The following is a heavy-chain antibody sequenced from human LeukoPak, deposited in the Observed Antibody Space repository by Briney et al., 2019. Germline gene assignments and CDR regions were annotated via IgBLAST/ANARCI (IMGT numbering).Heavy chain of an antibody. D-gene: IGHD3-3*01. CDR2: IIPILGIA. J-gene: IGHJ4*02. CDR3: ARGGDSIFVFDY. Sequence: EASVKVSCKASGGTFSSYAISWVRQAPGQGLEWMGRIIPILGIANYAQKFQGRVTITADKSTSAAYMELSSLRSEDTAVYYCARGGDSIFVFDYWGQGTLVTVSS. V-gene: IGHV1-69*04. CDR1: GGTFSSYA.